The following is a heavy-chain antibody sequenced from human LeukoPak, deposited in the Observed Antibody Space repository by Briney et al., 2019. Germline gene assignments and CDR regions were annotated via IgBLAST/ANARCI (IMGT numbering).Heavy chain of an antibody. D-gene: IGHD3-22*01. V-gene: IGHV1-69*05. CDR2: IIPIFGTA. CDR3: ARDGGDYYDSSGYRH. CDR1: GGTFSSHA. J-gene: IGHJ4*02. Sequence: GSSVKVSCKASGGTFSSHAISWVRQAPGQGLEWMGRIIPIFGTANYAQKFQGRVTITTDESTSTAHMELSSLRSEDTAVYYCARDGGDYYDSSGYRHWGQGTLVTVSS.